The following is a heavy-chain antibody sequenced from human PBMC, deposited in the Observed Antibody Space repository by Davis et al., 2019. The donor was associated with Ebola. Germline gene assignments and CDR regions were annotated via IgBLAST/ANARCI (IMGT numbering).Heavy chain of an antibody. J-gene: IGHJ4*02. CDR1: GGSISSYY. Sequence: SETLSLTCTVSGGSISSYYWSWIRQPPGKGLEWIGNIYYSGSTNHNPSLRSRVTMSVDTSKNQFSLKLSSVTAADTAVYYCARDGGSYLSFDYWGQGTLVTVSS. D-gene: IGHD1-26*01. CDR3: ARDGGSYLSFDY. CDR2: IYYSGST. V-gene: IGHV4-59*12.